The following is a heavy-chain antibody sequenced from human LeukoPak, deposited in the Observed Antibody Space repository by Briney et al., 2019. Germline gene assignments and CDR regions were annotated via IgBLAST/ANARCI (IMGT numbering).Heavy chain of an antibody. CDR2: INHSGST. CDR3: ARGRWLRSSLDY. CDR1: GGSFSGYY. D-gene: IGHD6-6*01. V-gene: IGHV4-34*01. J-gene: IGHJ4*02. Sequence: TSETLSLTCAAYGGSFSGYYWSWIRQPPGKGLEWIGEINHSGSTNYNPSLKSRVTISVDTSKNQFSLKLSSVTAADTAVYYCARGRWLRSSLDYWGQGTLVTVSS.